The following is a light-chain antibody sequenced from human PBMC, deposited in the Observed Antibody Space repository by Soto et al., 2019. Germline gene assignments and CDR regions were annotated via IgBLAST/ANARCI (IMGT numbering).Light chain of an antibody. Sequence: EIVLTQSPATLSLSPGERATLSCRATGSVSNYLAWYQQKPGQAPRLLIYDASNRAPGIPARFSGSGSGTDFTLTISSLEPEDFAIYYCQQRSRWPPKLTFGGGTKVEIK. J-gene: IGKJ4*01. CDR3: QQRSRWPPKLT. CDR2: DAS. V-gene: IGKV3-11*01. CDR1: GSVSNY.